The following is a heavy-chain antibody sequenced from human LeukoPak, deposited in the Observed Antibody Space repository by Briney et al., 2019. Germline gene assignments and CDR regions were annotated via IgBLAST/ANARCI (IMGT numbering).Heavy chain of an antibody. CDR1: GGSISSGDYY. J-gene: IGHJ3*02. D-gene: IGHD3-22*01. Sequence: PSETLSLTCTVSGGSISSGDYYWSWIRQPPGKGLEWIGYIYYSGSTYYNPSLKSRVTISVDTSKNQFSLKLSSVTAADTAVYYCARVSHYYDSSGYYYGAFDIWGQGTMVTVSS. V-gene: IGHV4-30-4*01. CDR2: IYYSGST. CDR3: ARVSHYYDSSGYYYGAFDI.